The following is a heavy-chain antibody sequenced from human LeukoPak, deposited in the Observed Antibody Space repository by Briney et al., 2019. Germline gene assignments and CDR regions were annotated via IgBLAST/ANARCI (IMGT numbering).Heavy chain of an antibody. Sequence: PGGSLRLSCAASGFTFSDYYMSWIRQAPGKGLEWVSYISSSGSTIYYADSVKGRFTISRGNAKNSLYLQMNSLRAEDTAVYYCARVVPTDDAFDVWGQGTMVTVSS. CDR2: ISSSGSTI. D-gene: IGHD2-21*02. V-gene: IGHV3-11*01. CDR3: ARVVPTDDAFDV. CDR1: GFTFSDYY. J-gene: IGHJ3*01.